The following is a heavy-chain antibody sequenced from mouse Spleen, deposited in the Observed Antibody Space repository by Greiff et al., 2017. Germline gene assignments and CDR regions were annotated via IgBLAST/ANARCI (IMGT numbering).Heavy chain of an antibody. CDR2: IYPGDGDT. CDR3: ARETYYGNYVRFAY. CDR1: GYAFSSSW. D-gene: IGHD2-10*01. V-gene: IGHV1-82*01. Sequence: VQLQQSGPELVKPGASVKISCKASGYAFSSSWMNWVKQRPGKGLEWIGRIYPGDGDTNYNGKFKGKATLTADKSSSTAYMQLSSLTSEDSAVYFCARETYYGNYVRFAYWGQGTLVTVSA. J-gene: IGHJ3*01.